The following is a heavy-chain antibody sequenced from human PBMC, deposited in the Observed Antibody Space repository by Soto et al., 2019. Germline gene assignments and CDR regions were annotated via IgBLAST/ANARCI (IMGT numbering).Heavy chain of an antibody. D-gene: IGHD4-17*01. Sequence: QVQLVQSGAEVKSPGASVKLSCKTSGYTFTTYGVTWVRQAPGQGLEWMGWISGYNGNTNYAQKFQGRVTMTTDTSTNTAYLELRSLRYDDTAVYYCARGDYGGWFDLWGQGTLVTVSS. V-gene: IGHV1-18*01. CDR3: ARGDYGGWFDL. J-gene: IGHJ5*02. CDR2: ISGYNGNT. CDR1: GYTFTTYG.